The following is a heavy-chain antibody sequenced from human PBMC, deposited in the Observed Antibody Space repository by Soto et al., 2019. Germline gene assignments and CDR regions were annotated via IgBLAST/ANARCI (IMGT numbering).Heavy chain of an antibody. J-gene: IGHJ4*02. D-gene: IGHD6-19*01. CDR3: AKDRRSGWTHFDY. V-gene: IGHV3-23*01. CDR1: GFTFSSYA. Sequence: GGSLRLSCAASGFTFSSYAMSWVRQAPGKGLEWASAISGSGGSTYYADSVKGRFTISRDSSKNTLYLQMNSLRAEDTAVFYCAKDRRSGWTHFDYWGQGALVTVSS. CDR2: ISGSGGST.